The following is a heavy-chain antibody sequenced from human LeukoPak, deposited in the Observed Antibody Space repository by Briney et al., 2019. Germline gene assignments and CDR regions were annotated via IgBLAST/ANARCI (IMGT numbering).Heavy chain of an antibody. D-gene: IGHD6-13*01. Sequence: AGGSLRLSCAASGFTVSSNYMSWVRQAPGKGLEWVSLIYSRGGTSYADSVKGRFTISRDSSKNTLLLQMNSLRVEDTAVYYCARDPPGIAASGTYYWGQGTLVTVSS. CDR1: GFTVSSNY. V-gene: IGHV3-53*01. J-gene: IGHJ4*02. CDR3: ARDPPGIAASGTYY. CDR2: IYSRGGT.